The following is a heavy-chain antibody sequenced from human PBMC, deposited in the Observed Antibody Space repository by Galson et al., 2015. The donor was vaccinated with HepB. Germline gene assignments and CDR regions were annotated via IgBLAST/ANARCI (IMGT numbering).Heavy chain of an antibody. CDR2: ISSSSSYI. V-gene: IGHV3-21*01. D-gene: IGHD4-23*01. CDR1: GFTFSSYS. CDR3: ARDYEIHGGNYFVY. J-gene: IGHJ4*02. Sequence: SLRLSCAASGFTFSSYSMNWVRQAPGKGLEWVSSISSSSSYIYYADSVKGRFTTSRDNAKNSLYLQMNSLRAEDTAVYYCARDYEIHGGNYFVYWGQGTLVTVSS.